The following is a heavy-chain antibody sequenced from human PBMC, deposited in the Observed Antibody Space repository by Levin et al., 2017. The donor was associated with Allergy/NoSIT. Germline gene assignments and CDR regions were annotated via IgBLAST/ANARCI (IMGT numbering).Heavy chain of an antibody. V-gene: IGHV3-23*01. CDR1: GFTFSTYA. CDR3: ARDHYYDSSGSGIWGFDY. J-gene: IGHJ4*02. D-gene: IGHD3-22*01. Sequence: PGESLKISCAASGFTFSTYAMNWVRQAPGKGLEWVSSILGSGGRTFYADSVKGRFTVSRDNAKNTVYLQLNSLRAEDTAVYYCARDHYYDSSGSGIWGFDYWGQGTLVTVSS. CDR2: ILGSGGRT.